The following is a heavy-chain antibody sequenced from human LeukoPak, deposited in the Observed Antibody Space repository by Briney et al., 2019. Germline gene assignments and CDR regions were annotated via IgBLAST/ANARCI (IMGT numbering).Heavy chain of an antibody. D-gene: IGHD3-10*01. CDR2: IKHDGSEK. J-gene: IGHJ4*02. Sequence: PGGSLRLSCAVSGFTFSSYWMSWVRQAQGKGLEWVANIKHDGSEKYYVDSVKGRFTISRDNAKNSLYLQMNSLRAEDTALYYCAKKGHYGSGTYYLDYWGQGTLVTVSS. V-gene: IGHV3-7*05. CDR1: GFTFSSYW. CDR3: AKKGHYGSGTYYLDY.